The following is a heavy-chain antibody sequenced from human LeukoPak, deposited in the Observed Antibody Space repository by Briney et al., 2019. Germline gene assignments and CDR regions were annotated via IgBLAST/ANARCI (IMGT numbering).Heavy chain of an antibody. J-gene: IGHJ4*02. CDR3: AKDWDWNYAY. V-gene: IGHV3-74*01. CDR1: GFTFTTYG. D-gene: IGHD1-7*01. CDR2: IMSDGRST. Sequence: GGSLRLSCAASGFTFTTYGMHWVRQAPGKGLVWVSRIMSDGRSTYADSVKGRFTISRDTAKNTLYLQMNSLRAEDTAVYYCAKDWDWNYAYWGQGTLVTVSS.